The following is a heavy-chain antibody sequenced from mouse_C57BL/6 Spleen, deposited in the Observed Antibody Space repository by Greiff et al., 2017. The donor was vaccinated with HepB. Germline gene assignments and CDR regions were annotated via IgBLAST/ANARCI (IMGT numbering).Heavy chain of an antibody. Sequence: VMLVESGPELVKPGASVKISCKASGYAFSSSWMNWVKQRPGKGLEWIGRIYPGDGDTNYNGKFKGKATLTADKSSSTAYMQLSSLTSEDSAVYFCARSELGYWYFDVWGTGTTVTVSS. CDR2: IYPGDGDT. CDR1: GYAFSSSW. J-gene: IGHJ1*03. V-gene: IGHV1-82*01. CDR3: ARSELGYWYFDV. D-gene: IGHD4-1*01.